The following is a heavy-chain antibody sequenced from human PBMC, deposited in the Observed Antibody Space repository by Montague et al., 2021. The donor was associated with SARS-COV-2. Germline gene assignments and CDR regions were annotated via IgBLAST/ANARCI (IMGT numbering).Heavy chain of an antibody. D-gene: IGHD6-6*01. Sequence: SVKVSCKASGYSFSSYPINWVRQAPGQGLEYMGWISTSTGTPTYAQGFAGRFVFSLDTSVTTAYLQISNLKAEDTAVYYCAREEQFGVSSSDWFDPWGHGTLVTVSS. CDR3: AREEQFGVSSSDWFDP. CDR2: ISTSTGTP. J-gene: IGHJ5*02. CDR1: GYSFSSYP. V-gene: IGHV7-4-1*02.